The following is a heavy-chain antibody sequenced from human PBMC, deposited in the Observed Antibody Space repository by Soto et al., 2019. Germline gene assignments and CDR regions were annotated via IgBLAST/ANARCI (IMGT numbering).Heavy chain of an antibody. J-gene: IGHJ4*02. Sequence: QVQLVESGGGVVQPGRSLRLSCAASGFTFSSYAMHWVRQAPGKGLEWVAVISYDGSNKYYADSVKGRFTISRDNSKNTLYLQMNSLRAEDTAVYYCARDTVTHEFDYWGQGNLVTVSP. CDR1: GFTFSSYA. D-gene: IGHD4-17*01. CDR3: ARDTVTHEFDY. V-gene: IGHV3-30-3*01. CDR2: ISYDGSNK.